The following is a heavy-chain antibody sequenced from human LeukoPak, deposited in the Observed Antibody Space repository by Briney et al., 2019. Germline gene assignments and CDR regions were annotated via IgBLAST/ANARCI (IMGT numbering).Heavy chain of an antibody. V-gene: IGHV1-69*05. D-gene: IGHD3-9*01. CDR2: IIPIFGTA. CDR3: ARKLRRRYDILTGSLHSEDDAFDI. J-gene: IGHJ3*02. CDR1: GGTFSSYA. Sequence: SVKVSCKASGGTFSSYAISWVRQAPGQGLEWMGRIIPIFGTANYAQKFQGRVAITTDESTSTAYMELSSLRSEDTAVYYCARKLRRRYDILTGSLHSEDDAFDIWGQGTMVTVSS.